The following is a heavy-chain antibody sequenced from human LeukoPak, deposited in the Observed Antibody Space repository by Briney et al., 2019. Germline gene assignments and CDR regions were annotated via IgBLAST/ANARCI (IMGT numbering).Heavy chain of an antibody. D-gene: IGHD2-21*01. Sequence: PGGSLRLSCAASGFTFDDYGMSWVRQAPGKGLEWVSGINWNGGSTGYADSVKGRFTISRDNAKNSLYLRMNSLRAEDTALYYCARAIGVVRYARVYYFDYWGQGTLVTVSS. CDR3: ARAIGVVRYARVYYFDY. V-gene: IGHV3-20*04. J-gene: IGHJ4*02. CDR1: GFTFDDYG. CDR2: INWNGGST.